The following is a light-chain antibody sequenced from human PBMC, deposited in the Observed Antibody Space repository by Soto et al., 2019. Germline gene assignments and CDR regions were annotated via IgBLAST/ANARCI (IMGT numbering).Light chain of an antibody. CDR3: QQYNSYPWT. J-gene: IGKJ1*01. CDR1: QGISSY. CDR2: AAS. Sequence: IQLTQSPSSLYPSVGDRVTITCRASQGISSYLAWYQQQPGKAPELLIYAASTLQSGVPSRFSGSGSGTEFTLTITSLQPDDFATYYCQQYNSYPWTFGQGTKVDIK. V-gene: IGKV1-9*01.